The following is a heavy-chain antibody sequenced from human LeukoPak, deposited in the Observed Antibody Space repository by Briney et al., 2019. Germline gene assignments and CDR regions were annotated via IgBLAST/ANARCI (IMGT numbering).Heavy chain of an antibody. V-gene: IGHV4-31*03. CDR2: IYYSGST. J-gene: IGHJ3*02. CDR3: ASQSGSYYSAFDI. Sequence: SETLSLTCTVSGGSISSGGYYWSWIRQHPGKGLEWIGYIYYSGSTYYNPSLKSRVTISVDTSKNQFSPKLSSVTAADTAVYYCASQSGSYYSAFDIWGQGTMVTVSS. CDR1: GGSISSGGYY. D-gene: IGHD1-26*01.